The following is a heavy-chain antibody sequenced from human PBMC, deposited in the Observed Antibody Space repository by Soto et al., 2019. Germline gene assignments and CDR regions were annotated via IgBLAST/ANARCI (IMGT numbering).Heavy chain of an antibody. CDR3: ARTFDYYGMDV. CDR2: IYHAGSV. CDR1: GYSIASGYY. V-gene: IGHV4-38-2*01. Sequence: SETLSLTCAVSGYSIASGYYWAWIRQSPGKGLEWIGSIYHAGSVYYNPSLNSRVAVSLDTSKNHFSLKLTSVTAADTAVYYCARTFDYYGMDVWGQGTAVTVSS. J-gene: IGHJ6*02.